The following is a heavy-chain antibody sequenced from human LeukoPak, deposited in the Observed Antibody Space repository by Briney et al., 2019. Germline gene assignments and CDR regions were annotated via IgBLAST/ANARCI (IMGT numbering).Heavy chain of an antibody. CDR2: IYYSGTT. D-gene: IGHD3-10*01. J-gene: IGHJ4*02. CDR1: GGSISSYY. CDR3: ARDPYGSGTHFDY. V-gene: IGHV4-59*01. Sequence: SETLSLTCTVSGGSISSYYWSWIRQAPGKGLEWIGYIYYSGTTSYNPSLKSRVTILVDTSKNQFSLKLSSVTAADTAVYYCARDPYGSGTHFDYWGQGTLVTVSS.